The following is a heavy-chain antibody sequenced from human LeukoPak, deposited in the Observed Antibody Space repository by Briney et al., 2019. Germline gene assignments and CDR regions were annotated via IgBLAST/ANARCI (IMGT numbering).Heavy chain of an antibody. CDR3: ARHQEAMVRGVLYYMDV. CDR2: IYYSGIT. V-gene: IGHV4-39*01. Sequence: SETLSLTCTVSGGSISTSDRYWGRIRQPPGKGLEWSGSIYYSGITYRNPSLKSRVTISVDTSKNQFSQRLSSGTAADTAVYYCARHQEAMVRGVLYYMDVWGKGTTVTISS. J-gene: IGHJ6*03. D-gene: IGHD3-10*01. CDR1: GGSISTSDRY.